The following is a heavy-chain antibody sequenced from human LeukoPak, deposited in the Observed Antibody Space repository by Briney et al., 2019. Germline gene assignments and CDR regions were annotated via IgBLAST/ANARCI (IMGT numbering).Heavy chain of an antibody. J-gene: IGHJ4*02. D-gene: IGHD3-22*01. CDR2: IYDSGST. V-gene: IGHV4-30-4*08. CDR1: GGSISSGDYY. Sequence: PSETLSLTCTVSGGSISSGDYYWSWIRQPPGKGLEWIGYIYDSGSTYYNPSLKRRVIISVGTSKNQFSLKLSSVTAADTAVYYCAAAGYYDSSGYYYDYWGQGTLVTVSS. CDR3: AAAGYYDSSGYYYDY.